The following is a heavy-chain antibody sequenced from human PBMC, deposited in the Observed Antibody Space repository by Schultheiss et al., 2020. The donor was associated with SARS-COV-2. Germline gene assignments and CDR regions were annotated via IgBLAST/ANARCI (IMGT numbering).Heavy chain of an antibody. CDR3: ARGPYCSGGSCYGHAPGGY. Sequence: TLSLTCTVSGGSISTGSYYWSWIRQPAGKGLEWIGRIFTSGTTNYNPSLKSRVTISVDTSKNQFSLKLNSVTAADTAVYYCARGPYCSGGSCYGHAPGGYWGQGTLVTVSS. CDR2: IFTSGTT. J-gene: IGHJ4*02. V-gene: IGHV4-61*02. D-gene: IGHD2-15*01. CDR1: GGSISTGSYY.